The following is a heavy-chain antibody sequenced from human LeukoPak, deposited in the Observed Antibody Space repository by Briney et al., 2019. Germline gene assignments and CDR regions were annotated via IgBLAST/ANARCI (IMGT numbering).Heavy chain of an antibody. CDR2: INTYNAKT. Sequence: VASVKVSCKASGYTFTRYGISWVRQAPGQGLEWMGWINTYNAKTNYAQKFLGRVTMTTDTSTSTAYMELRSLRSDDAAVYYCARLRYGGDSDRSWRGWWYFDLWGRGTLVTVSS. D-gene: IGHD4-23*01. J-gene: IGHJ2*01. CDR1: GYTFTRYG. V-gene: IGHV1-18*01. CDR3: ARLRYGGDSDRSWRGWWYFDL.